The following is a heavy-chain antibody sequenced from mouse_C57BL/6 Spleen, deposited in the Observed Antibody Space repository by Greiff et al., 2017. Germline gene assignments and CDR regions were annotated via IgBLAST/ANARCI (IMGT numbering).Heavy chain of an antibody. CDR1: GFTFSDYY. J-gene: IGHJ4*01. Sequence: EVQVVESGGGLVQPGGSLKLSCAASGFTFSDYYMYWVRQTPEKRLEWVAYISNGGGSTYYPDTVKGRFTISRDNAKNTLYLQMSRLKSEDTAMYYCARQDTTVVGAMDYWGQGTSVTVSS. CDR2: ISNGGGST. D-gene: IGHD1-1*01. CDR3: ARQDTTVVGAMDY. V-gene: IGHV5-12*01.